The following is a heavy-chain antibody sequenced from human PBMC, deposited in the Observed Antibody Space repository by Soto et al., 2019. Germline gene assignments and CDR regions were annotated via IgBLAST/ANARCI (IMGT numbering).Heavy chain of an antibody. J-gene: IGHJ4*02. CDR1: GFSINTYW. Sequence: GGSLRLSCSGFGFSINTYWMNWIRQTPGKGLEWVANINPEGNAKTYVDPVKGRFFVSRDNTRNPLDLQMTSLRVEDSAIYFCAAWDISNIWGQGILVTVSS. V-gene: IGHV3-7*01. D-gene: IGHD2-15*01. CDR2: INPEGNAK. CDR3: AAWDISNI.